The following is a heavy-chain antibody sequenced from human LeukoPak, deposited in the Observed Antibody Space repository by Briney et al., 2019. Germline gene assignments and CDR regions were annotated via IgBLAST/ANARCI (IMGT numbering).Heavy chain of an antibody. D-gene: IGHD1-26*01. V-gene: IGHV3-7*01. Sequence: PGGSLRLSCAASGFTFSSYWMSWVRQAPGKGLEWVANIKQDGSEKYYVDSVKGRFTISRDNTKNSLYLQMNSLRAEDTAVYYCARVPWERHFDYWGQGTLVTVSS. CDR2: IKQDGSEK. J-gene: IGHJ4*02. CDR1: GFTFSSYW. CDR3: ARVPWERHFDY.